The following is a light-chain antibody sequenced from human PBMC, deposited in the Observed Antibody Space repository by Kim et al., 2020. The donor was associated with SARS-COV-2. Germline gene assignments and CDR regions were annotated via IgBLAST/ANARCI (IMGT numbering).Light chain of an antibody. CDR2: KAS. CDR3: QQYDTYPWT. J-gene: IGKJ1*01. Sequence: VEDRVTITCRASQYITRRLAWYQQKPGKAPKVLISKASTLESGVPSTFSGSGSGTDFTLTISSLQPDDFGTYYCQQYDTYPWTFGQGTKVDIK. CDR1: QYITRR. V-gene: IGKV1-5*03.